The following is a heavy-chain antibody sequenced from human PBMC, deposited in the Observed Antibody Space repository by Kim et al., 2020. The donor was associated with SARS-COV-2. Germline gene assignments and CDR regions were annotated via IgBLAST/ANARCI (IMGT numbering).Heavy chain of an antibody. Sequence: SETLSLTCTVSGGSISSYYWSWIRRPAGKGLEWIGRIYTSGSTNYNPSLKSRVTMSVDTSKNQFSLKLSSVTAADTAVYYCARAFSYYYDSSGYYYYYYGMDVWGQGTTVTVSS. D-gene: IGHD3-22*01. CDR1: GGSISSYY. CDR2: IYTSGST. CDR3: ARAFSYYYDSSGYYYYYYGMDV. J-gene: IGHJ6*02. V-gene: IGHV4-4*07.